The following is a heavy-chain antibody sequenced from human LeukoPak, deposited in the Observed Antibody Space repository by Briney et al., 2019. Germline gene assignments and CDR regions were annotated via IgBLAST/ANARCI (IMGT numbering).Heavy chain of an antibody. CDR2: IRYDGSNK. CDR3: AKEGIAPYYFDY. CDR1: GFTFSSYA. Sequence: GGSLRLSCAASGFTFSSYAMHWVRQAPGKGLEWVAFIRYDGSNKYYADSVKGRFTISRDNAKNSLYLQMNSLRAEDTALYYCAKEGIAPYYFDYWGQGTLVTVSS. V-gene: IGHV3-30*02. D-gene: IGHD6-13*01. J-gene: IGHJ4*02.